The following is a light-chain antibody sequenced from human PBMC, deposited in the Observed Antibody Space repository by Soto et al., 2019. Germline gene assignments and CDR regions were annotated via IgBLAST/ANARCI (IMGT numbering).Light chain of an antibody. CDR3: QQYSYSPLT. V-gene: IGKV3-15*01. CDR1: QSVRSSF. Sequence: EIVMTQSPATLSVSPGERATLSCRASQSVRSSFLAWYQQKPGQAPSLLIYGASTRATGIPARFSGSASGKEFTLTINSLQYVDFAVYYCQQYSYSPLTFGGGTKVDI. J-gene: IGKJ4*01. CDR2: GAS.